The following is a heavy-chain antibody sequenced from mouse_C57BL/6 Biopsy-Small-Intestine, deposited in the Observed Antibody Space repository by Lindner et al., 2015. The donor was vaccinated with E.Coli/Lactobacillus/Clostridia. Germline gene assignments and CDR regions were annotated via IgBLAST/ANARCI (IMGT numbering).Heavy chain of an antibody. CDR2: INPGSGGT. CDR1: GYTFTSYG. J-gene: IGHJ3*01. CDR3: ARQVYGNYEFSY. V-gene: IGHV1-81*01. D-gene: IGHD2-1*01. Sequence: VQLQESGAELARPGASVKLSCKASGYTFTSYGISWVKQRTGQGLEWIGVINPGSGGTNYNEKFKGKATLTADKSSSTAYMQLSSLTSEDSAVYFCARQVYGNYEFSYWGQGTLVTVSA.